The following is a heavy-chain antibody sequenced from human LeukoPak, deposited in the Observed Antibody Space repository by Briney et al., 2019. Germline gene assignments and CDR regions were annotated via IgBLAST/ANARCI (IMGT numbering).Heavy chain of an antibody. V-gene: IGHV4-59*08. CDR2: IYYSGST. CDR1: GGAMNSYY. D-gene: IGHD3-9*01. Sequence: SETLSLTCSVSGGAMNSYYWSWIRQSPGKGLEWIGYIYYSGSTNYNPSLKSRVTISVDTSKNQFSLKLSSVTAADTAVYYCARHVWLQPFDYWGQGTLVTVSS. CDR3: ARHVWLQPFDY. J-gene: IGHJ4*02.